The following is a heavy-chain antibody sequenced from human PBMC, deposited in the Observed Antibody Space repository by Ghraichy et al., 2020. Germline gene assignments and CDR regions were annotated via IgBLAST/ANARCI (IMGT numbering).Heavy chain of an antibody. CDR1: GFTSSSYS. J-gene: IGHJ3*02. CDR2: ISSSSSYI. CDR3: ARDYDFWSGYSDAFDI. V-gene: IGHV3-21*01. Sequence: GGSLRLSCAASGFTSSSYSMNGVRQAPGKGLEWGSSISSSSSYIYYADSVKGGFTISRDNAKNSLYLQMNSLRAEDTAVYYCARDYDFWSGYSDAFDIWGQGTMVTVSS. D-gene: IGHD3-3*01.